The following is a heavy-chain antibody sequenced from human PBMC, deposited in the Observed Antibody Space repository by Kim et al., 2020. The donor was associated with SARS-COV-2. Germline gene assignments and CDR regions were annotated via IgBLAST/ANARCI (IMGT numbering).Heavy chain of an antibody. V-gene: IGHV1-2*06. J-gene: IGHJ4*02. CDR3: ARDIGVSGSYFDLDY. CDR1: GYTFTGYY. CDR2: INPNSGGT. D-gene: IGHD1-26*01. Sequence: ASVKVSCKASGYTFTGYYMHWVRQAPGQGLEWMGRINPNSGGTNYAQKFQGRVTMTRDTSISTAYMELSRLRSDDTAVYYCARDIGVSGSYFDLDYWGQGTLVTVSS.